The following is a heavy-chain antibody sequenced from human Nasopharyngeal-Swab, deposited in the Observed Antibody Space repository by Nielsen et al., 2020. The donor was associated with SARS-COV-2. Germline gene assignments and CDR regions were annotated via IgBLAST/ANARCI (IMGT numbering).Heavy chain of an antibody. D-gene: IGHD1-26*01. Sequence: GGSLRLSCAASGFTFSSYGMHWVRQAPGKGLEWVAVIWYDGSNKYYADSVKGRFTISRDNSKNTLYLQMNSLRAEDTAVYYCARAACSGSYYGAFDIWGQGTMVTVSS. CDR3: ARAACSGSYYGAFDI. CDR2: IWYDGSNK. J-gene: IGHJ3*02. V-gene: IGHV3-33*01. CDR1: GFTFSSYG.